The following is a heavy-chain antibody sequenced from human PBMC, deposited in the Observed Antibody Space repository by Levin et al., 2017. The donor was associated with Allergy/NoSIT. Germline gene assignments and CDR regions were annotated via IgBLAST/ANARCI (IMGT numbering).Heavy chain of an antibody. Sequence: GESLKISCAASGFTFTNAWMTWVRQAPGKGLEWVGRIESKTDGGAIDYAAPVKGRFTISRNDSKETLYLQMNSLLSEDTAVYYCATEGLGVETALAPYSHYYYGLDVWGQGTTVTVSS. D-gene: IGHD5-18*01. V-gene: IGHV3-15*04. CDR1: GFTFTNAW. CDR2: IESKTDGGAI. J-gene: IGHJ6*02. CDR3: ATEGLGVETALAPYSHYYYGLDV.